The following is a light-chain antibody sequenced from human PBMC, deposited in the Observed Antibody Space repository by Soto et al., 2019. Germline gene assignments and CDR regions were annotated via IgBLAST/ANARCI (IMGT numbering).Light chain of an antibody. CDR3: QQYNSYSGT. CDR1: QSISSW. CDR2: DAS. J-gene: IGKJ1*01. Sequence: DIQMTESPSTLSASVLGRFTSTFRASQSISSWLAGYQQKPGKAPKLLIYDASSLESGVPSRLSGSGSGTEFTLTISSLQPDDFATYYCQQYNSYSGTFGQGTKVDI. V-gene: IGKV1-5*01.